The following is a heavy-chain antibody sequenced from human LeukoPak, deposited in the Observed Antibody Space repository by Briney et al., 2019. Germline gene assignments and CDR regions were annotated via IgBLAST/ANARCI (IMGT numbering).Heavy chain of an antibody. D-gene: IGHD2-8*01. CDR3: ARHGGCTNGVCYTGVGAFDI. Sequence: SETLSLTCTVSGGSISSSSYYWGWIRQPPGKGLEWIGSIYYSGSTYYNPSLKSRVTISVDTSKNQFSLKLSSVTAADTAVYYRARHGGCTNGVCYTGVGAFDIWGQGTMVTVSS. V-gene: IGHV4-39*01. CDR1: GGSISSSSYY. J-gene: IGHJ3*02. CDR2: IYYSGST.